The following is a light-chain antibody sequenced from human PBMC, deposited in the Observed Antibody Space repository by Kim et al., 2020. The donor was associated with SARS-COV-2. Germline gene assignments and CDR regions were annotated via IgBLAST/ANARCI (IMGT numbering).Light chain of an antibody. Sequence: SYELTHPPSVSVSPGQTASITCSGDKLGDKYACWYQQKPGQSPVLVIYQDSKRPSGIPERFSGSNSGNTATLTISGTQAMDEADYYCQAWDSRDVVFGGG. J-gene: IGLJ2*01. CDR3: QAWDSRDVV. CDR1: KLGDKY. V-gene: IGLV3-1*01. CDR2: QDS.